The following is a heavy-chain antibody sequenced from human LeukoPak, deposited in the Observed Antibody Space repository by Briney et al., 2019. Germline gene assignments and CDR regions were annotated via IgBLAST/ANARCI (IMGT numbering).Heavy chain of an antibody. CDR3: AKVSARYIVVVPAARYFDY. V-gene: IGHV3-23*01. CDR1: GFTFSSYA. CDR2: IRCSGGST. D-gene: IGHD2-2*01. J-gene: IGHJ4*02. Sequence: GGSLRLSCAASGFTFSSYAVSWVRQAPGKGLEWVSAIRCSGGSTYYADSVKGGFTISRDNSKNTLYLQMNSLRAEDTAVYYCAKVSARYIVVVPAARYFDYWGQGTLVTVSS.